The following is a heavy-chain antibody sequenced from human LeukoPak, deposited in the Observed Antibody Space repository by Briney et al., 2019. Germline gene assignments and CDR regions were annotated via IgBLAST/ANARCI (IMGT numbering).Heavy chain of an antibody. Sequence: GGSLRLSCAASGFTFSSYSMNWVRQAPGKRLEWISYISGTSSIIYYTPSVKGRFTISRDNGKYSLYLQMNSLRDDDTAVYFCARGTWDGDRTFDIWCQGEMVTVSS. CDR3: ARGTWDGDRTFDI. D-gene: IGHD5-24*01. J-gene: IGHJ3*02. CDR1: GFTFSSYS. CDR2: ISGTSSII. V-gene: IGHV3-48*02.